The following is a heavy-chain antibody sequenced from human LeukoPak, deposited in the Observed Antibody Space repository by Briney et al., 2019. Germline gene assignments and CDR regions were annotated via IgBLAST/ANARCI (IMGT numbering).Heavy chain of an antibody. CDR1: GYSISSAYY. CDR3: ARALYSYGYVFGAHDAFDI. D-gene: IGHD5-18*01. J-gene: IGHJ3*02. CDR2: IYYSGST. Sequence: PSETLSLTCTVSGYSISSAYYWGWIRQPPGKGLEWIGSIYYSGSTYYNPSLKSRVTISVDTSKNQFSLKLSSVTAADTAVYYCARALYSYGYVFGAHDAFDIWGQGTMVTVSS. V-gene: IGHV4-38-2*02.